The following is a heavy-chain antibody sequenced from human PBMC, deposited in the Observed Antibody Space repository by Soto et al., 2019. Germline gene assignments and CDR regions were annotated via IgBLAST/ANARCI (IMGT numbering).Heavy chain of an antibody. CDR2: IYYSGST. D-gene: IGHD2-8*01. CDR1: GGSNSSYY. Sequence: ATQSLTGAVSGGSNSSYYWCWIRHQQGKGLEWIGYIYYSGSTNCNPSLKSRVTISVGTSKNQFSLKLSSVTAADTAVYYCASLGYCTNGVCYSTSPSAYWGKGTVVTVTP. V-gene: IGHV4-59*01. J-gene: IGHJ4*02. CDR3: ASLGYCTNGVCYSTSPSAY.